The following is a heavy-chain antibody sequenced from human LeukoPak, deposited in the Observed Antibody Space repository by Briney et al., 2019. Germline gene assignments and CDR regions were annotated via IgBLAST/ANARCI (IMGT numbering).Heavy chain of an antibody. Sequence: GASVKVSCKASGGTFSSYAISWVRQAPGQGLEWMGGIIPIFGTANYAQKFQGRVTITTDESTSTAYMELSSLRSEDTAVYYCARSLLDCSGYYKWFDPWGQGTLVTVSS. D-gene: IGHD3-22*01. J-gene: IGHJ5*02. CDR3: ARSLLDCSGYYKWFDP. CDR2: IIPIFGTA. CDR1: GGTFSSYA. V-gene: IGHV1-69*05.